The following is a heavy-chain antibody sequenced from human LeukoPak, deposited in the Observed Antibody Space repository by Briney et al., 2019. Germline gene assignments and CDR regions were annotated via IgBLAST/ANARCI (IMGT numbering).Heavy chain of an antibody. D-gene: IGHD6-19*01. CDR1: GDSIRNAHYF. CDR2: IYHSGPT. J-gene: IGHJ4*02. CDR3: ARHIPLQWPFDH. V-gene: IGHV4-39*01. Sequence: SETLSLTCSVSGDSIRNAHYFWAWIRQTPEKGLEWIGTIYHSGPTYYPPSLRSRLTVSVDTSKNQFSLRLDSMTAADTGVYYCARHIPLQWPFDHWGPGTGVTVSS.